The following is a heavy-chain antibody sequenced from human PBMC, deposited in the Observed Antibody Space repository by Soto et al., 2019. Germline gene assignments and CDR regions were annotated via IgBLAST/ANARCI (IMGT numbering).Heavy chain of an antibody. CDR1: GFTFSSYA. Sequence: GGSLRLSCAASGFTFSSYAMSWVRQAPGKGLDWVSAISGSGVSTYYADSVKGRFTISRDNSKNTLYLQMNSLRAEDTAVYYCAKSPGFYYYDSSGYYHYDYWGQGSLVTVSS. CDR2: ISGSGVST. D-gene: IGHD3-22*01. V-gene: IGHV3-23*01. CDR3: AKSPGFYYYDSSGYYHYDY. J-gene: IGHJ4*02.